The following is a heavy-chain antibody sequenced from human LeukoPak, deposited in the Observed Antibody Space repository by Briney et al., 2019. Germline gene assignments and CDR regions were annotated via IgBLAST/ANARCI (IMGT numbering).Heavy chain of an antibody. CDR2: ISWNSGSI. Sequence: PGRSLRLSCAASGFTFDDYAMHWVRQAPGKGLEWVSGISWNSGSIGCADSVKGRFTISRDNAKNSLYLQMNSLRAEDTALYYCAKDMQYQLLLGAFDIWGQGTMVTVSS. V-gene: IGHV3-9*01. CDR3: AKDMQYQLLLGAFDI. CDR1: GFTFDDYA. J-gene: IGHJ3*02. D-gene: IGHD2-2*01.